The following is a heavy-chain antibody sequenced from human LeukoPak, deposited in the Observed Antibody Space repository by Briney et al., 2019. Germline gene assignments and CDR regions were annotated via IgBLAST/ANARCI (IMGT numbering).Heavy chain of an antibody. V-gene: IGHV3-23*01. J-gene: IGHJ4*02. CDR2: ISSGGTAT. D-gene: IGHD2-2*01. CDR1: GCTFSSHA. CDR3: ARHPIVVVPAAQIGWLGY. Sequence: GGSLRLSCAASGCTFSSHAMSWVRQAPGKGLEWVSGISSGGTATYYTDSVKGRFTISRDNSKNTLYLQMNSLRAEDTAVYYCARHPIVVVPAAQIGWLGYWGQGTLVTVSS.